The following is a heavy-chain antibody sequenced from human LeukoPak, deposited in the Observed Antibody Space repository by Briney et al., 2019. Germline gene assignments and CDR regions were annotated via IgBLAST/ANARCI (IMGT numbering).Heavy chain of an antibody. CDR3: SSCMVRGVMVHFDY. V-gene: IGHV3-30*09. D-gene: IGHD3-10*01. J-gene: IGHJ4*02. CDR2: ISYDGSNK. CDR1: GFNFSTYA. Sequence: PGRSLRLSCAASGFNFSTYAMHWVRQAPGKGLEWVAVISYDGSNKYYADSVKGRFAISRDNSKNTLYLQMNSLRAEDTAVYYCSSCMVRGVMVHFDYWGQGTLVAVSS.